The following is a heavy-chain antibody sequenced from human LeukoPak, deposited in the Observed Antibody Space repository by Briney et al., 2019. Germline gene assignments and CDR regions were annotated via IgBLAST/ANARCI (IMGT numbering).Heavy chain of an antibody. CDR1: GYTVTSSG. D-gene: IGHD5-12*01. CDR2: INAYNGNT. CDR3: ARVGGGYDSGGNNWFDP. Sequence: APVKVSCNASGYTVTSSGVSWVRQAPGQRLEGMGWINAYNGNTNYAQKLQGRVTMTTDTSTSTAYMELRSLRSDDTAVYYCARVGGGYDSGGNNWFDPWGQGTLVTVSS. V-gene: IGHV1-18*01. J-gene: IGHJ5*02.